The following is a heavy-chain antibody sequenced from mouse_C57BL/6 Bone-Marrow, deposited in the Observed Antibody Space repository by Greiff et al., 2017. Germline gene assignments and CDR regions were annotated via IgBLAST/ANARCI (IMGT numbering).Heavy chain of an antibody. CDR3: ARAFDYYGSRSYYAMDY. V-gene: IGHV14-3*01. CDR2: IDPANGNT. J-gene: IGHJ4*01. D-gene: IGHD1-1*01. CDR1: GFNIKNTC. Sequence: DVKLQESVAELVRPGASVKLSCTASGFNIKNTCMHWVKQRPEQGLEWIGRIDPANGNTKYAPKFQGKATITADTSPNTAYLQLSSLTSEDTAIYCCARAFDYYGSRSYYAMDYWGQGPAATVSS.